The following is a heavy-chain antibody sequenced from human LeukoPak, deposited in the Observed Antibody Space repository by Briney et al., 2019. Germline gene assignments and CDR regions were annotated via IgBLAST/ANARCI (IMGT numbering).Heavy chain of an antibody. D-gene: IGHD6-19*01. CDR2: ISGSGDQT. Sequence: GGSLRLSCAASGFTFSSYAMSWVRQAPGKGPEWVSAISGSGDQTYYADSVKGRFTISRDNSKNTLYLQMKSLRAEDTAVYYCAKDRAVGGSGPKSWYFDLWGRGTLVTVSS. V-gene: IGHV3-23*01. CDR3: AKDRAVGGSGPKSWYFDL. CDR1: GFTFSSYA. J-gene: IGHJ2*01.